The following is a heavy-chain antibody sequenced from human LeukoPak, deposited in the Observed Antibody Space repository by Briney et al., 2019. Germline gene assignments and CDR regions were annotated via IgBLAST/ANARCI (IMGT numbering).Heavy chain of an antibody. V-gene: IGHV1-69*05. CDR2: IIPIFGTA. CDR3: ASSWYYYESSGYLFDY. Sequence: SVKVSCKASGGTFSSYAISWVRQAPGQGVEWMGRIIPIFGTANYAQKFQGRVTITTDESTSTAYMELSSLRSEDTAVYYCASSWYYYESSGYLFDYWGQGTLVTVSS. J-gene: IGHJ4*02. CDR1: GGTFSSYA. D-gene: IGHD3-22*01.